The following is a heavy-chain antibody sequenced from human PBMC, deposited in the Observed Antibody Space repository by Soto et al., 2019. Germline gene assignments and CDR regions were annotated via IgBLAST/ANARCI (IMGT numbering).Heavy chain of an antibody. CDR2: INLSGTS. CDR1: GGSFSGYF. D-gene: IGHD5-18*01. Sequence: SETLSLTCAVDGGSFSGYFWSWIRQPPGKGLEWIGEINLSGTSDYKPSLKSRVIISADKSKNEFYLTLTSVTAADTAVYYCARDIRGYSRAFDYWGQGTLVTVSS. V-gene: IGHV4-34*01. CDR3: ARDIRGYSRAFDY. J-gene: IGHJ4*02.